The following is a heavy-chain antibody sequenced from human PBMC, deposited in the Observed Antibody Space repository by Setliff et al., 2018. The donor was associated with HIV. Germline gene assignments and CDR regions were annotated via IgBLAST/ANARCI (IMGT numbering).Heavy chain of an antibody. CDR2: IYYSGTT. J-gene: IGHJ4*02. CDR3: AIWDRSFDFWSGYYQRDF. CDR1: GVSFTSSTYY. D-gene: IGHD3-3*01. V-gene: IGHV4-39*02. Sequence: PSETLSLTCNVSGVSFTSSTYYWGWVRQPPGKGLEWIGSIYYSGTTYYKSSLKSRVTISVDTSETHFSLRLTSVSAADTGVYYCAIWDRSFDFWSGYYQRDFWSQGTLVTVSS.